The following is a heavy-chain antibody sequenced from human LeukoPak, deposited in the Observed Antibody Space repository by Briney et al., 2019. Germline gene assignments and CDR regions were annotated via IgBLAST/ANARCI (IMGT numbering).Heavy chain of an antibody. V-gene: IGHV4-34*01. J-gene: IGHJ6*03. CDR1: GGSFSGYY. D-gene: IGHD6-6*01. CDR2: INHSGST. CDR3: ARGTAYSSSSYYYYYYYYMDV. Sequence: PSETLSLTCAVYGGSFSGYYWSWIRHPPGKGLEWIGEINHSGSTNYNPSLKSRVTISVDTSKNQFSLKLSSVTAADTAVYYCARGTAYSSSSYYYYYYYYMDVWGKGTTVTVSS.